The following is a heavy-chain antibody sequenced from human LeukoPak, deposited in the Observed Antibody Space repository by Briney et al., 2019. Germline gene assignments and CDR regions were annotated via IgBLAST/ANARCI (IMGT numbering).Heavy chain of an antibody. CDR3: ARRRGVRGYSGLVYFQY. CDR2: IYHSGST. Sequence: SETLSLTCAVSDDSIRNNYYWGWIRQPPGKGLEWIGSIYHSGSTYYNPSHKSRVTISADTSKNQFSLKVNSVTAADTAVYYCARRRGVRGYSGLVYFQYWGQGTLVIVSS. D-gene: IGHD3-22*01. J-gene: IGHJ1*01. V-gene: IGHV4-38-2*01. CDR1: DDSIRNNYY.